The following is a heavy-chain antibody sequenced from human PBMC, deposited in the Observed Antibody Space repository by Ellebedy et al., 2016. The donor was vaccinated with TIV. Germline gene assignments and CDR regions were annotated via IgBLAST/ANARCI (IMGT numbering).Heavy chain of an antibody. Sequence: PGGSLRLSCAASGFTFVSYCMSWVRQAPGKGLEWVANIKHDGSDTSYVDSVKGRFTVSRDNAKKSVYLQMNSLRDEDTAVYYCAREPNGWFHFDSWGQGTLVTVSS. V-gene: IGHV3-7*01. D-gene: IGHD6-19*01. CDR2: IKHDGSDT. CDR1: GFTFVSYC. J-gene: IGHJ4*02. CDR3: AREPNGWFHFDS.